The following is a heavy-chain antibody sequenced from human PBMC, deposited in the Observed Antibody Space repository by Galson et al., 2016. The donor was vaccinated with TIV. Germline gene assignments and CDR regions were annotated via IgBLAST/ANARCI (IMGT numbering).Heavy chain of an antibody. CDR3: ARVLVVAGTDY. CDR1: GYTFTRYY. D-gene: IGHD6-19*01. Sequence: SAKVSCKASGYTFTRYYTHWVRQAPGQGLEWMGIINPSGGSTRYAQKFQGRVTMTRDTSTSTVYMELSSLRSEDTAVYYCARVLVVAGTDYWGQGTLVTVAS. J-gene: IGHJ4*02. CDR2: INPSGGST. V-gene: IGHV1-46*01.